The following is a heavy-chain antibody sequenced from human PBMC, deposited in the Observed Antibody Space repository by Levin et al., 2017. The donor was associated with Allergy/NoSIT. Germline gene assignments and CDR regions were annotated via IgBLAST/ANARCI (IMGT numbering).Heavy chain of an antibody. Sequence: GGSLRLSCAASGFTFRNYAMSWVRQAPGKGLEWVSTITTSGTSRYYADSVKGRFTISRDNSKDTLYLQMYSLRAEGTAVYYCARALGTATDFWGQGTVVIVSS. V-gene: IGHV3-23*01. CDR2: ITTSGTSR. D-gene: IGHD3-16*01. CDR1: GFTFRNYA. J-gene: IGHJ4*02. CDR3: ARALGTATDF.